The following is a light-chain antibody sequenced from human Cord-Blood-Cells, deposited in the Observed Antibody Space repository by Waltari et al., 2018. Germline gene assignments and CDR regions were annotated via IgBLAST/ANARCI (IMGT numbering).Light chain of an antibody. V-gene: IGLV2-11*01. J-gene: IGLJ1*01. CDR2: DVS. CDR1: SSDVGGYNY. Sequence: QSALTQPRSVSGSPGQSVTISCTGTSSDVGGYNYVSWYQQHPGKAPKLMIYDVSKRPSGVPDRFSGSKSGNTASLTISGLQAEDEADYYCCSYTSSSTSFGTGTKVTVL. CDR3: CSYTSSSTS.